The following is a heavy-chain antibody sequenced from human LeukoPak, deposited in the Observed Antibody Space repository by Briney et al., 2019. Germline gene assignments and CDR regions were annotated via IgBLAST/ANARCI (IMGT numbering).Heavy chain of an antibody. V-gene: IGHV3-7*01. D-gene: IGHD2-2*01. CDR2: IKQDGSQI. CDR1: GFTFNNYW. CDR3: ARIGYSSSCTDY. J-gene: IGHJ4*02. Sequence: GGSLRLSCAASGFTFNNYWMTWVRQAPGKGLEWVANIKQDGSQIYYVDSVKGRFTISRDNAKNSVYLQMNSLRAGDTGIYYCARIGYSSSCTDYWGQGTLVTVSS.